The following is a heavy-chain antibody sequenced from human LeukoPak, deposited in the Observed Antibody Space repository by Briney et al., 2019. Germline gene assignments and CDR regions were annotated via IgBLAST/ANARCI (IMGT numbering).Heavy chain of an antibody. CDR1: GGSISSYY. Sequence: SETLSLTCTVSGGSISSYYWTWVRQPPGRGLEWIEYISYTGSTNCNPSLKRRVTIPVAASKYQFSLKLSSVTAADTAVYHWSRLYAYKLDYWGQGTLVTVSS. V-gene: IGHV4-59*08. CDR2: ISYTGST. D-gene: IGHD2/OR15-2a*01. J-gene: IGHJ4*02. CDR3: SRLYAYKLDY.